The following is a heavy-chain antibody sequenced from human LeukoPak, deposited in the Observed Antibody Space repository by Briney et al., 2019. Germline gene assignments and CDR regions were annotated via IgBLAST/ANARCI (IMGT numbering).Heavy chain of an antibody. CDR3: AKKTYINNWSSPNWLDP. Sequence: GGSLRLSCAASGFSFSKYWMHWVRQTPGEGLVWVSRIKEDGTYTSYADSVKGRFTISRDNSKNTLYLQMNGLRGDDTAIYYCAKKTYINNWSSPNWLDPWGQGTLVTVSS. CDR2: IKEDGTYT. D-gene: IGHD1-1*01. CDR1: GFSFSKYW. V-gene: IGHV3-74*01. J-gene: IGHJ5*02.